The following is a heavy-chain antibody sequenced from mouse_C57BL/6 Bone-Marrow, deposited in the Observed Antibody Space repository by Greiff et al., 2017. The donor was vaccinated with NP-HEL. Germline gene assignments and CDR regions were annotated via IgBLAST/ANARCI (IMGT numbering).Heavy chain of an antibody. J-gene: IGHJ2*01. CDR1: GFTFSDYY. CDR3: ARDGGYGNSFFDY. V-gene: IGHV5-16*01. Sequence: EVMLVESEGGLVQPGSSMKLSCTASGFTFSDYYMAWVRQVPEKGLEWVANINYDGSSTYYLDSLKSRFIISRDNAKNILYLQMSSLKSEDTATYYCARDGGYGNSFFDYWGQGTTLTVSS. CDR2: INYDGSST. D-gene: IGHD2-1*01.